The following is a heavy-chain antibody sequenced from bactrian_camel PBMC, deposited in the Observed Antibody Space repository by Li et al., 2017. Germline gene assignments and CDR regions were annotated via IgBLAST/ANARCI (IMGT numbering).Heavy chain of an antibody. Sequence: HVQLVESGGGLVQPGGSPRLSCAASGFTFSTFWMYWIRQTPGKGLEWVAQIAYDGWVSRYHDSAKGRFTISLDRSQNTMFLQMNNLEPDDTAMYFCAAQTLRVGGPYRCDWRYWGKGTQVTVS. V-gene: IGHV3S6*01. J-gene: IGHJ4*01. CDR3: AAQTLRVGGPYRCDWRY. D-gene: IGHD1*01. CDR1: GFTFSTFW. CDR2: IAYDGWVS.